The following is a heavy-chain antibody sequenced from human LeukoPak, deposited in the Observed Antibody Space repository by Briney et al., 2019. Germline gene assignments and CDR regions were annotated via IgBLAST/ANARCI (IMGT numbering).Heavy chain of an antibody. V-gene: IGHV4-59*01. Sequence: PSETLPLTCTVSGGSISSYYWSWIRQPPGKGLEWIGYIYYSGSTNYNPSLKSRVTISVDTSKNQFSLKLSSVTAADTAVYYCASAPYGDYAFDYWGQGAPVTVSS. CDR1: GGSISSYY. CDR2: IYYSGST. J-gene: IGHJ4*02. CDR3: ASAPYGDYAFDY. D-gene: IGHD4-17*01.